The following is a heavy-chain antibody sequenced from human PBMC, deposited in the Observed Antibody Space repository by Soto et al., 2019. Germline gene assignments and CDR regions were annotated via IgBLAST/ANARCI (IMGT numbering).Heavy chain of an antibody. CDR2: IITILGIA. CDR1: GGTFSSYT. Sequence: QVQLVQSGAEVKKPGSSVKVSCKASGGTFSSYTISWVRQAPGQGLEWMGRIITILGIANYAQKFQGRVTITAEKSTSTAYMELSSLRSEDTAVYYCATGSGSAPDWCQGTLVTVAS. D-gene: IGHD3-10*01. CDR3: ATGSGSAPD. J-gene: IGHJ4*02. V-gene: IGHV1-69*02.